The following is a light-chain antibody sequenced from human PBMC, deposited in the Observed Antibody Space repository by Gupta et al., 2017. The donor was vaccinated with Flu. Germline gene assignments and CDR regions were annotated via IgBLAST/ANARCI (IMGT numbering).Light chain of an antibody. Sequence: QSVLTQPPSASGTPGQRVTISCSGSSSNIGSDTVNWYQQLPGTAPKLLIYGHNQRPSGVPDLFSSAKSGTSASLAISVLQADDEADYYCEAWDDSLKGYVFGTGTKVTVL. CDR1: SSNIGSDT. V-gene: IGLV1-44*01. CDR2: GHN. J-gene: IGLJ1*01. CDR3: EAWDDSLKGYV.